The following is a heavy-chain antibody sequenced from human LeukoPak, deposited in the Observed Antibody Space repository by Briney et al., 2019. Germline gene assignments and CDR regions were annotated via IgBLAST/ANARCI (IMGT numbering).Heavy chain of an antibody. D-gene: IGHD3-10*01. Sequence: GGSLRLSCAASGFTFSSYGMHWVRQAPGKGLEWVAVISYDGSNKYYADSVKGRFTISRDNSKNTLYLQMNSLRAEDTAVYYCAKEGPYYYYIDYWGQGTLVTVSS. CDR1: GFTFSSYG. V-gene: IGHV3-30*18. CDR3: AKEGPYYYYIDY. CDR2: ISYDGSNK. J-gene: IGHJ4*02.